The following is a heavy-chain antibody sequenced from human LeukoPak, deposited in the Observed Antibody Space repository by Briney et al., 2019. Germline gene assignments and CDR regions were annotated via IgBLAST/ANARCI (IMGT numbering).Heavy chain of an antibody. J-gene: IGHJ4*02. CDR2: IYHSGST. Sequence: PSETLSLTCTVSGYSISSGYYWGWIRQPPGKGLERIGSIYHSGSTYYNPSLKSRVTISVDTSKNQFSLKLSSVTAADTAVYYYARYGAMALDYWGQGTLVTVSS. V-gene: IGHV4-38-2*02. D-gene: IGHD5-18*01. CDR3: ARYGAMALDY. CDR1: GYSISSGYY.